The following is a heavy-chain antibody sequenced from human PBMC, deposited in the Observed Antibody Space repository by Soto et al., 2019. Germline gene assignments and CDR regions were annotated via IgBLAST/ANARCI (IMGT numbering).Heavy chain of an antibody. CDR3: ARDRGAVAGTRYYYGMDV. D-gene: IGHD6-13*01. Sequence: QVQLVESGGGVVQPGRSLRLSCAASGFTFSSYGMHWVRQAPGKGLEWVAVIWYDGTNKYYADSVKGRITISRDNSKNTLYLQMNSLRAEDTAVYYCARDRGAVAGTRYYYGMDVWGQGTTVTVSS. J-gene: IGHJ6*02. CDR1: GFTFSSYG. CDR2: IWYDGTNK. V-gene: IGHV3-33*01.